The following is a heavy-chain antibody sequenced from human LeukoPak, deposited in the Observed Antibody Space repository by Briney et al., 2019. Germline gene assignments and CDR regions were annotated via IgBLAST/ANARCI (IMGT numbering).Heavy chain of an antibody. CDR2: VLDSERT. J-gene: IGHJ4*02. CDR3: ATIKRGSIFGYFDF. D-gene: IGHD5-18*01. V-gene: IGHV4-59*11. Sequence: SETLSLICTVSGGSISTHYWSWIRQPPGKGLEWIGYVLDSERTKDNPSLKSRATLSADTSKNQFSLGLTSVTAADSAVYYCATIKRGSIFGYFDFWGQGVLVTVSS. CDR1: GGSISTHY.